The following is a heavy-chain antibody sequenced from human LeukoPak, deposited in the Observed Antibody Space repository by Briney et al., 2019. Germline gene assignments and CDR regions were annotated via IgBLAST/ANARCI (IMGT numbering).Heavy chain of an antibody. V-gene: IGHV1-69*05. CDR1: GGTFSSYA. Sequence: GASVKVSCKASGGTFSSYAISWVRQAPGQGLEWMGGIIPIFGTANYAQKFQGRVTMTRDTSTSTVYMELSSLRSEDTAVYYCARLGSIPDYWGQGTLVTVSS. CDR3: ARLGSIPDY. D-gene: IGHD3-10*01. CDR2: IIPIFGTA. J-gene: IGHJ4*02.